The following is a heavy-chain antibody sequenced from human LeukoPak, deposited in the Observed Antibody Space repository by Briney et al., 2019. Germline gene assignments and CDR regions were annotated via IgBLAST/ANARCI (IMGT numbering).Heavy chain of an antibody. CDR1: GGSFSGYY. V-gene: IGHV4-34*01. D-gene: IGHD1-26*01. J-gene: IGHJ5*02. Sequence: PSETLSLTCAVYGGSFSGYYWSWIRQPPGKGLEWIGEINHSGSTNYNPSLKSRVTISVDTSKNQFSLKLSSVTAADTAVYYCARDGSGSYWNWFDPWGQGTLVTVSS. CDR3: ARDGSGSYWNWFDP. CDR2: INHSGST.